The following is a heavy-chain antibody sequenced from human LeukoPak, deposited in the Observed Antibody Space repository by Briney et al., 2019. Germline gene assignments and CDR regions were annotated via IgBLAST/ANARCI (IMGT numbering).Heavy chain of an antibody. CDR1: GYTFTGYY. J-gene: IGHJ6*02. CDR2: INPNSGGT. V-gene: IGHV1-2*06. Sequence: GASVKVSCKASGYTFTGYYMHWVRQAPGQGLEWMGRINPNSGGTNYAQKFQGRVTMTRDTSISTAYMELSRLRSDDAAVYYCARAGYYDSSGYLPRQYYYYGMDVWGQGTTVTVSS. D-gene: IGHD3-22*01. CDR3: ARAGYYDSSGYLPRQYYYYGMDV.